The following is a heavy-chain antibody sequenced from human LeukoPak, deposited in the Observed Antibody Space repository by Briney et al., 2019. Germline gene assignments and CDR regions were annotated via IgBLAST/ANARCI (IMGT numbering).Heavy chain of an antibody. D-gene: IGHD3-10*01. CDR2: INPDGSTS. CDR1: GFSFSTYW. J-gene: IGHJ4*02. Sequence: GGSLRLSCAASGFSFSTYWMHWVRQAPGKGLVWVARINPDGSTSSYADSVKGRLTISRDNAKNTLYLQMDSLRAGDTAVYYCAKNPFVGYGSDYFDDWGQGTLVTVSS. CDR3: AKNPFVGYGSDYFDD. V-gene: IGHV3-74*01.